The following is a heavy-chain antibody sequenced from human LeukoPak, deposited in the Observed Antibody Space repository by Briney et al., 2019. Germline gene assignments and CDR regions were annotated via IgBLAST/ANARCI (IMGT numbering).Heavy chain of an antibody. Sequence: SESLSLTCSVSGGCISGGSIIGYHWRWIRQPPGKGLELIAYMHYSGTTHYNPSLKSRVTISVDRSKNQFSLKLSSVTAADTAVYYCARGKYDFWSGYLWDYWGQGTLVTVSS. J-gene: IGHJ4*02. CDR1: GGCISGGSIIGYH. CDR3: ARGKYDFWSGYLWDY. D-gene: IGHD3-3*01. V-gene: IGHV4-61*08. CDR2: MHYSGTT.